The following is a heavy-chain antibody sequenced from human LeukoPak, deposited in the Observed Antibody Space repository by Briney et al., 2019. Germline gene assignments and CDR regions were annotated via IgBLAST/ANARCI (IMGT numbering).Heavy chain of an antibody. Sequence: SETLSLTCAVYGGSFSDYYWSWIRQPPGKGLEWIGYIYYSGSTYYNPSLKSRVTISVDTSKNQFSLKLSSVTAADTAVYYCASSIFGVVNFDYWGQGTLVTVSS. V-gene: IGHV4-30-4*08. CDR1: GGSFSDYY. D-gene: IGHD3-3*01. CDR3: ASSIFGVVNFDY. J-gene: IGHJ4*02. CDR2: IYYSGST.